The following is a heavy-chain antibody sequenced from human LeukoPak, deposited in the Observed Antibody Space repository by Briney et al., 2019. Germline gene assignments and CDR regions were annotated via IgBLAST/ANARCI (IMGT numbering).Heavy chain of an antibody. CDR1: GYTLTELS. Sequence: ASVKVSCKVSGYTLTELSMHWVRQAPGKGLEWMGGFDPEDGETIYAQKFQGRVTMNEDTSTDTAYMELSSLRSEDTAVYYCATDGIAAAGTAPLFWGHGTLVTVSS. CDR2: FDPEDGET. D-gene: IGHD6-13*01. CDR3: ATDGIAAAGTAPLF. V-gene: IGHV1-24*01. J-gene: IGHJ4*01.